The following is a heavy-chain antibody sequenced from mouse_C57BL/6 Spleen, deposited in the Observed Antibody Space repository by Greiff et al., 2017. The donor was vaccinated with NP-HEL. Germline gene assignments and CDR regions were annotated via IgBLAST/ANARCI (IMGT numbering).Heavy chain of an antibody. CDR2: IDPSDSYT. CDR1: GYTFTSYW. V-gene: IGHV1-69*01. D-gene: IGHD1-1*01. CDR3: ARSVTTVVDAMDY. Sequence: VQLQQSGAELVMPGASVKLSCKASGYTFTSYWMHWVKQRPGQGLEWIGEIDPSDSYTNYNQKLKGKSTLTVDKSSSTAYMQLSSLTSEDSAVYYCARSVTTVVDAMDYWGQGTSVTVSS. J-gene: IGHJ4*01.